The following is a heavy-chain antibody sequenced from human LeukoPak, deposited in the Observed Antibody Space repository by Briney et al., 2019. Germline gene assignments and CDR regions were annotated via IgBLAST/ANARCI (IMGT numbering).Heavy chain of an antibody. D-gene: IGHD6-13*01. V-gene: IGHV1-2*02. CDR2: INPNSGGT. J-gene: IGHJ4*02. Sequence: ASVKVSCKASGYTFTGYYMHWVRQAPGQGLEWMGWINPNSGGTNYAQKFQGRVTMTRDTSINTAYMELSRLRSDDTAVYYCARDLGTGGSWSRGRRQLECWGQGTLVTVSS. CDR3: ARDLGTGGSWSRGRRQLEC. CDR1: GYTFTGYY.